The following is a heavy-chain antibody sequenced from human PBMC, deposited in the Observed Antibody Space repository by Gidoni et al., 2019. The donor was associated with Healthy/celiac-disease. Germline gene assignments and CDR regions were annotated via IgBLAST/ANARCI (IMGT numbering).Heavy chain of an antibody. CDR3: ARTLPGLVGFGDWNWYFDL. V-gene: IGHV2-26*01. J-gene: IGHJ2*01. Sequence: QVTLKESGPVLVKPTETLTLTCTVSGFSLSNARMGVSWIRQPPGKALEWLAHIFSNDEKSYSTSLKSRLTISKDTSKSQVVLTMTNMDPVDTATYYCARTLPGLVGFGDWNWYFDLWGRGTLVTVSS. CDR2: IFSNDEK. D-gene: IGHD3-10*01. CDR1: GFSLSNARMG.